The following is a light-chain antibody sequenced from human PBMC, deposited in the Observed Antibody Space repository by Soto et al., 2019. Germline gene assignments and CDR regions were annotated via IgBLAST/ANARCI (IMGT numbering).Light chain of an antibody. CDR1: QSISSY. CDR2: AAS. J-gene: IGKJ1*01. CDR3: QQSYSRG. Sequence: DIQMTQSPSSLSASVGDRVTITCRASQSISSYLNWYQQKPGKAPKLLIYAASSLQSGVPSRFSGSGSGTDFTLTISSLRPEDFATYYCQQSYSRGFGQGTKVEIK. V-gene: IGKV1-39*01.